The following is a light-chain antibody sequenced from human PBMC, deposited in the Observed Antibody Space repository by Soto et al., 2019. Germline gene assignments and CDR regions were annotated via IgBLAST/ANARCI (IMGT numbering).Light chain of an antibody. J-gene: IGLJ2*01. CDR2: GNS. CDR3: QSYDSSLSGFL. Sequence: QSVLTQPPSVSGAPGQRVTISCTGSSSNIGAGYDVHWYQQLPGTAPKLLIYGNSNRPSGVPDRFSGSKSGTSASLAITGLQAEDEADYYCQSYDSSLSGFLFGGGTKLT. CDR1: SSNIGAGYD. V-gene: IGLV1-40*01.